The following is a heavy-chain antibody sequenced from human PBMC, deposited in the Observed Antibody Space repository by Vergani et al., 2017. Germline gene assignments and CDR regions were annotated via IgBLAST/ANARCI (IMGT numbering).Heavy chain of an antibody. CDR2: ISYDGSNK. Sequence: QVQLVESGGGVVQPGRSLRLSCAASGFTFSSYAMHWVRQAPGKGLEWVAVISYDGSNKYYADSVKGRFTISRDNSKNTLYLQMNSLRAEDTAVYYCARGKXSGYSGYDSSYYYYYMDVWGKGTTVTVSS. D-gene: IGHD5-12*01. J-gene: IGHJ6*03. CDR3: ARGKXSGYSGYDSSYYYYYMDV. CDR1: GFTFSSYA. V-gene: IGHV3-30-3*01.